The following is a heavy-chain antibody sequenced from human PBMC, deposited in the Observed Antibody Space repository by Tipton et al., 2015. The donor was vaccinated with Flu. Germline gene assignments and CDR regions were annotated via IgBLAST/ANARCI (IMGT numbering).Heavy chain of an antibody. V-gene: IGHV4-31*03. J-gene: IGHJ4*02. D-gene: IGHD1-26*01. Sequence: TLSLTCTVSGASVSNGGYYWSWIRQHPGKGLEWIGYIYSPGSSYYSPSLKSRLTLSVDTSKNQFSLKLRSVTAADTAVYYCARGEQRNIYYFDHWGRGTLVTVSS. CDR3: ARGEQRNIYYFDH. CDR2: IYSPGSS. CDR1: GASVSNGGYY.